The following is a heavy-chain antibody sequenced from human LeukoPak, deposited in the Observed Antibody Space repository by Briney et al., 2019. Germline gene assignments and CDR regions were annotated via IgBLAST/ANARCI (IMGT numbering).Heavy chain of an antibody. V-gene: IGHV1-24*01. CDR3: ATDLASGTTWDY. D-gene: IGHD1-1*01. CDR1: GYTLTELS. J-gene: IGHJ4*02. Sequence: VASVEVSCKVSGYTLTELSMHWVRQAPGKGLEWMGGFDPEDGETIYAQKFQGRVTMTEDTSTDTAYMELSSLRSEDTAVYYCATDLASGTTWDYWGQGTLVTVSS. CDR2: FDPEDGET.